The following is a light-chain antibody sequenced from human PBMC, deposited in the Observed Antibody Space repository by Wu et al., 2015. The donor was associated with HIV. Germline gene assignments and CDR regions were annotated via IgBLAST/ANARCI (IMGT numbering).Light chain of an antibody. J-gene: IGKJ4*01. CDR3: QQYHNWPPLT. CDR2: GAS. V-gene: IGKV3-15*01. Sequence: EIVMTQSPATLSVSPGERVTLSCRASQSVGSNLAWYQQKPGQAPRLLIYGASTRVTGIPVRFSGSGSGTEFSVTISSVQSEDFAVYYCQQYHNWPPLTFGGGPRWRSN. CDR1: QSVGSN.